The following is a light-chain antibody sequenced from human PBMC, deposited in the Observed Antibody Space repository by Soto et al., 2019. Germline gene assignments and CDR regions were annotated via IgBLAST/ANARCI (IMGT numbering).Light chain of an antibody. CDR3: LLFYGDAVV. CDR1: TGAVTSGYY. V-gene: IGLV7-43*01. J-gene: IGLJ2*01. CDR2: STT. Sequence: QAVVTQEPSLTVSPGGTVTLTCASSTGAVTSGYYPNWFQQKPGQPPRALIYSTTYKHSWTPARFSGSLLGGKAALTLSGVQPEEEADYYCLLFYGDAVVFGGGTKLTVL.